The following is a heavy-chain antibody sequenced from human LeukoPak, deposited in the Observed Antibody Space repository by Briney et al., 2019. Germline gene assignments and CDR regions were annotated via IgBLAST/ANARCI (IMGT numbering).Heavy chain of an antibody. CDR1: GFTFSSDA. CDR3: ATYYNWNERGDY. CDR2: ISGSGGST. D-gene: IGHD1-20*01. J-gene: IGHJ4*02. V-gene: IGHV3-23*01. Sequence: PGGSLRLSFAASGFTFSSDAMSWVRQAPGKGLEWVSAISGSGGSTYYADSVKGRFTISRDNAKNSLYLQMNSLRAEDTAVYYCATYYNWNERGDYWGQGTLVTVSS.